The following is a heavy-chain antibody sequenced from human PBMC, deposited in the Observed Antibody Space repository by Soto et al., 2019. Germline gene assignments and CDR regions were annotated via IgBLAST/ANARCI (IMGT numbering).Heavy chain of an antibody. CDR1: GFTFDTYA. D-gene: IGHD2-8*02. V-gene: IGHV3-30-3*01. J-gene: IGHJ3*01. CDR2: ISFDGNNN. CDR3: ARVMIRWQTPGGAFGL. Sequence: QVQLVESGGGVVQPGRSLRLSCAASGFTFDTYALHWVRQAPGKGLEWVALISFDGNNNYYADSVKGRFTISRDNSENTLYLQMNSLRVDDSAVSYCARVMIRWQTPGGAFGLSGQGTIVTVSS.